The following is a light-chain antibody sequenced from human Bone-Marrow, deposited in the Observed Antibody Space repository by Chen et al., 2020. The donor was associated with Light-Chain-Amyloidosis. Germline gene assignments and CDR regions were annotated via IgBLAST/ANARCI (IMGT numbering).Light chain of an antibody. CDR2: WAS. Sequence: DIVMTQSPEYLAVSLGERATINCKSSQSVLYSSTKKNFLAWYQQIPGQPPKLLVNWASTRESGVPDRFSGSGSGTDFTLTISSLQSEDVAIYYCQQYYSDFPTFGQGIKVEIK. CDR3: QQYYSDFPT. V-gene: IGKV4-1*01. CDR1: QSVLYSSTKKNF. J-gene: IGKJ1*01.